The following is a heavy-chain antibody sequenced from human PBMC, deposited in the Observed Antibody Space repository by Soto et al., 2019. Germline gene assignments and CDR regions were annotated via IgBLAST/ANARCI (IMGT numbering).Heavy chain of an antibody. V-gene: IGHV3-74*01. Sequence: GGSLRLSCAASGFTFSSYWMHWVRQAPGKGLVWVSRINSDGSSTSYADSVKGRFTISRDNAKNTLYLQMNSLRAEDTAVYYCARGGITIFGVVTNDAFDIWGQGTRVTVSS. J-gene: IGHJ3*02. CDR2: INSDGSST. CDR1: GFTFSSYW. CDR3: ARGGITIFGVVTNDAFDI. D-gene: IGHD3-3*01.